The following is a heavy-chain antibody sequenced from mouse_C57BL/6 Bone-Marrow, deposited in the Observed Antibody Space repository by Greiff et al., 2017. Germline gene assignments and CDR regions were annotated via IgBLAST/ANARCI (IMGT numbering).Heavy chain of an antibody. CDR2: INPSTGGT. V-gene: IGHV1-42*01. CDR3: ARRGYSNYGFDY. CDR1: GYSFTGYY. Sequence: EVMLVESGPELVKPGASVKISCKASGYSFTGYYMNWVKQSPEKSLEWIGEINPSTGGTTYNQKFKAKATLTVNKSSSTAYMQLKSLTSEDSAVYYCARRGYSNYGFDYWGQGTTLTVSS. J-gene: IGHJ2*01. D-gene: IGHD2-5*01.